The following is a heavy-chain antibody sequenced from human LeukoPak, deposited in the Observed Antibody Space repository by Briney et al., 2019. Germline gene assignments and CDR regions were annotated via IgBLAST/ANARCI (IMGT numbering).Heavy chain of an antibody. J-gene: IGHJ6*03. CDR2: INPNSGGT. CDR1: GYTFTGYY. V-gene: IGHV1-2*02. CDR3: ARVRPENDFWSGYYYYYYYYMDV. Sequence: GASVKVSCKASGYTFTGYYMHWVRQAPGQGLEWMGWINPNSGGTNYAQKFQGRVTMTRDTSISTAYMELSRLRSDDTAVYYCARVRPENDFWSGYYYYYYYYMDVWGKGTTVTVSS. D-gene: IGHD3-3*01.